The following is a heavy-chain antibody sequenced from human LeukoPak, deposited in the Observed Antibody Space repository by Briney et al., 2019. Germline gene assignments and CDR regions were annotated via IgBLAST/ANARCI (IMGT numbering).Heavy chain of an antibody. V-gene: IGHV3-7*01. Sequence: PGGSLRLSCAASGFTFSKYWMSWVRQAPGKGLEWVANIKEDGSEKYFVDSVRGRFIISRDNAENSLYLQMNSLRAEDTAIYYCVRDGRPLDCWGQGTLVTVSS. CDR3: VRDGRPLDC. CDR1: GFTFSKYW. D-gene: IGHD1-1*01. J-gene: IGHJ4*02. CDR2: IKEDGSEK.